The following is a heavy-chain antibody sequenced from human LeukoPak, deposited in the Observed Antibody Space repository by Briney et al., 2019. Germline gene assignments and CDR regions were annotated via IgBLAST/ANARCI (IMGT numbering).Heavy chain of an antibody. Sequence: SQTLSLTCAISGDSVSGNSTAYNWIREFPSRGLEWLGRSFYRSKWYNDYAVSVKSRITINPDTSKNQLSLQLNSVTPEDTAVYYCARGGQGDGYSADEAFDFWGQGTMVTVSS. CDR1: GDSVSGNSTA. D-gene: IGHD5-24*01. CDR3: ARGGQGDGYSADEAFDF. CDR2: SFYRSKWYN. V-gene: IGHV6-1*01. J-gene: IGHJ3*01.